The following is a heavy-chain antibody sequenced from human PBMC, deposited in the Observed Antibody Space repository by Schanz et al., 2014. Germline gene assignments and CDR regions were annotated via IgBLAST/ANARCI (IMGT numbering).Heavy chain of an antibody. CDR3: ARDQTGTTNWFDP. D-gene: IGHD1-7*01. CDR1: GYSFAAFF. V-gene: IGHV1-2*02. Sequence: QVQLVQSGAEVRKPGASVRVSCKASGYSFAAFFIHWVRQTPGQGLEWMGCINPYSGATYYAQKFKGRVTLTSDASLTTVYMEVHSLTSDDTAVFFCARDQTGTTNWFDPWGQGTLVTVSS. CDR2: INPYSGAT. J-gene: IGHJ5*02.